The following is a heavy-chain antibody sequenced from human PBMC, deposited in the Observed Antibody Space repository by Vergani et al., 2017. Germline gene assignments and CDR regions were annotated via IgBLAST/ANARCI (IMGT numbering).Heavy chain of an antibody. CDR1: GITFWKFG. J-gene: IGHJ3*01. Sequence: EVDLVESGGGLAQPGGSLRLSCEASGITFWKFGMHWVRQATGKGLEWVSAIGTAGDTYYPGSVKGRFTISRENAKNSLFLEMNSLRFEDTAVYFCTKGSVYYHDSAGHGYDPYTGFDLWGQGTLVTVSS. D-gene: IGHD5-12*01. CDR2: IGTAGDT. V-gene: IGHV3-13*01. CDR3: TKGSVYYHDSAGHGYDPYTGFDL.